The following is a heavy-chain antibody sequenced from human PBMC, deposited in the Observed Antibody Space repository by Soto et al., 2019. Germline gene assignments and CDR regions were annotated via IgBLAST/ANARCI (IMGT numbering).Heavy chain of an antibody. D-gene: IGHD6-13*01. J-gene: IGHJ6*02. Sequence: QVQLVQSGAEVKKPGSSVKVSCKASGGTFSSYAISWVRQAPGQGLEWMGGIIPIFGTANYAQKFQGRVTITADESTITAYMELSSLRSEDTAVYYCARDTLVSSWYGDYYYYGMDVWGQGTTVTVSS. CDR1: GGTFSSYA. CDR3: ARDTLVSSWYGDYYYYGMDV. V-gene: IGHV1-69*01. CDR2: IIPIFGTA.